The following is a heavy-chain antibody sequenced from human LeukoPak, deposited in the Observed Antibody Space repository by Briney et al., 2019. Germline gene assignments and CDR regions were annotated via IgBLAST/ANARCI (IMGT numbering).Heavy chain of an antibody. J-gene: IGHJ6*03. CDR1: GFTFSSYS. CDR2: ISSSSSTI. V-gene: IGHV3-48*04. Sequence: PGGSLRLSCAASGFTFSSYSMNWVRQAPGKGLEWVSYISSSSSTIYYADSVKGRFTISRDNAKNSLYLQMNSLRAEDTAVYYCARAQYYDFWSGYYTSYYYYYMDVWGKGTTVTVSS. CDR3: ARAQYYDFWSGYYTSYYYYYMDV. D-gene: IGHD3-3*01.